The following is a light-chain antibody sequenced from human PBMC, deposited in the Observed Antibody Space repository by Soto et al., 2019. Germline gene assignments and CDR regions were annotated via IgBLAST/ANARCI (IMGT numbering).Light chain of an antibody. V-gene: IGLV1-44*01. CDR1: RSNIGSNT. CDR3: ATWDDSLSGYV. CDR2: SNN. J-gene: IGLJ1*01. Sequence: QSALTQPPSASGTPGQRVTISCPGGRSNIGSNTVNWYQQLPGTAPKLLMYSNNQRPSGVPDRFSGSKSGTSASLDISGLQSEDEADYYCATWDDSLSGYVFGTGTKVTVL.